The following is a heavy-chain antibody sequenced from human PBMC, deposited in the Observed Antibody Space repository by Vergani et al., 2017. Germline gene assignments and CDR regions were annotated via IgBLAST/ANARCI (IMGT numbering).Heavy chain of an antibody. D-gene: IGHD3-22*01. CDR1: GGSISSYY. J-gene: IGHJ5*02. CDR2: IYYSGST. CDR3: ARHVVITMIVGGWFDA. Sequence: QVPLQESGPGLVKPSETLSLPCTVSGGSISSYYWSWIRQPPGKGLEWIGNIYYSGSTNYNPSLKSRVTLAVDTSKNQFSLKMSSVTAADTSVYCCARHVVITMIVGGWFDAWGQATLVTVSS. V-gene: IGHV4-59*08.